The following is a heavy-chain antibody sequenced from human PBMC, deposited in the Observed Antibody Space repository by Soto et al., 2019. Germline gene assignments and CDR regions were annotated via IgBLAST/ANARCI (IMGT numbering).Heavy chain of an antibody. Sequence: EVQLVESGGDLVQPGGSLRLSCAASGFTVTSDYMSWVRQAPGKGLEWVSTIYSGDNTYYADSVKGRFIISRDKSKNTVYLQLNNLRAEAAAVYYCARFPRIALAAFDCWGQGTLVTVSS. CDR2: IYSGDNT. V-gene: IGHV3-66*01. CDR3: ARFPRIALAAFDC. J-gene: IGHJ4*02. CDR1: GFTVTSDY. D-gene: IGHD6-19*01.